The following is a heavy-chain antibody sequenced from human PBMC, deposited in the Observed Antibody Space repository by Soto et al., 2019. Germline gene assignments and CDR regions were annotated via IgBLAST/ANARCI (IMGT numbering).Heavy chain of an antibody. V-gene: IGHV3-30*18. D-gene: IGHD4-17*01. J-gene: IGHJ4*02. Sequence: SLRLSCAASGFTFSSYGMHWVRQAPGKGLEWVAVISYDGSNKYYADSVKGRFTISRDNSKNTLYLQMNSLRAEDTAVYYCAKDRYGDYVYWGQGTLVTVSS. CDR2: ISYDGSNK. CDR3: AKDRYGDYVY. CDR1: GFTFSSYG.